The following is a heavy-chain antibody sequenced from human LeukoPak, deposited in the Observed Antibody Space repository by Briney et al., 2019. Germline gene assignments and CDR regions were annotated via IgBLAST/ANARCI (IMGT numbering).Heavy chain of an antibody. CDR2: TYYRSKWYY. V-gene: IGHV6-1*01. J-gene: IGHJ4*02. Sequence: SQTLSLTCAISGDSVSSNSAAWNWIRQSPSRGLEWLGRTYYRSKWYYDYAVAVKSRISTNPDTSKNQFSLQLSSVTPEDTAVYYCARDPVGGSTIFDYWGQGTLVTVSS. CDR1: GDSVSSNSAA. D-gene: IGHD1-26*01. CDR3: ARDPVGGSTIFDY.